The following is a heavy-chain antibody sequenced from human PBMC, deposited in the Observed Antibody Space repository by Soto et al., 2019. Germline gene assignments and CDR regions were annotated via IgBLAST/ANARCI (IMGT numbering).Heavy chain of an antibody. V-gene: IGHV3-11*01. Sequence: GGGLRVSWGASGYTFRHYYMTWMRQTPGKGLEWISTITSSGGSTYYAASVKGRVTISRDNATNSLYLQMTGLRAEDTALYYCQRDKYPTYANYFDLWGQAILATVS. CDR3: QRDKYPTYANYFDL. J-gene: IGHJ5*02. D-gene: IGHD1-7*01. CDR2: ITSSGGST. CDR1: GYTFRHYY.